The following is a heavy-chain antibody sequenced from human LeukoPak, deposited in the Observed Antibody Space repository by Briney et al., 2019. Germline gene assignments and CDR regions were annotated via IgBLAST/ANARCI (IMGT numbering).Heavy chain of an antibody. CDR3: ARVPWAVAGSSPDY. V-gene: IGHV3-23*01. CDR1: GFTFSSYA. Sequence: GGSLRLSCAASGFTFSSYAMSWVRQAPGKGLEWVSAISGSGGSTYYADSVKGRFTISRDNAKNSLYLQMNSLRAEDTAVYYCARVPWAVAGSSPDYWGQGTLVTVSS. J-gene: IGHJ4*02. D-gene: IGHD6-19*01. CDR2: ISGSGGST.